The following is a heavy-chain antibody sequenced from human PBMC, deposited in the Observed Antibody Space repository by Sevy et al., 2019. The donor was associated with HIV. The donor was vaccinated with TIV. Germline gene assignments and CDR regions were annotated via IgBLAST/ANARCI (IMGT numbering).Heavy chain of an antibody. Sequence: SDTLSLTCAVYGGSFSGYYWSWIRQPPGKGLEWIGEINHSGSTNYNPSLKSRVTISVDTSKNQFSLKLSSVTAADTAVYYCARVSGSITGTNRTYNWFDPWGQGTLVTVSS. D-gene: IGHD1-7*01. CDR1: GGSFSGYY. V-gene: IGHV4-34*01. J-gene: IGHJ5*02. CDR2: INHSGST. CDR3: ARVSGSITGTNRTYNWFDP.